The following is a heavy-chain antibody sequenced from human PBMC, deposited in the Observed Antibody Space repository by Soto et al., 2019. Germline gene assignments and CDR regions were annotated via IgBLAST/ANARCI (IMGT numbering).Heavy chain of an antibody. D-gene: IGHD1-26*01. Sequence: PGGSLRLSCAASGFTFSSYAMHWVRQAPGKGLEWVAVISYDGSNKYYEDSVKGRFTISRDNSKNTLYLQMNSLRAEDTAVYYCASPRSGSFNFEYWGQGTLVTVSS. J-gene: IGHJ4*02. CDR3: ASPRSGSFNFEY. CDR2: ISYDGSNK. V-gene: IGHV3-30-3*01. CDR1: GFTFSSYA.